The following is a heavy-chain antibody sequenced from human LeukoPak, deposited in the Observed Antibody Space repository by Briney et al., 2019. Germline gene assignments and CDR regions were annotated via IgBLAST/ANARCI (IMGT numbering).Heavy chain of an antibody. Sequence: PSETLSLTCAVYGGSFSGYYWSWIRQPPGKGLEWIGEINHSGSTNYNPSLKSRVTISVDTSKSQFSLKLSSVTAADTAVYYCARVSRGYSGYDWRNYYYYMDVWGKGTTVTVSS. CDR3: ARVSRGYSGYDWRNYYYYMDV. J-gene: IGHJ6*03. CDR1: GGSFSGYY. CDR2: INHSGST. D-gene: IGHD5-12*01. V-gene: IGHV4-34*01.